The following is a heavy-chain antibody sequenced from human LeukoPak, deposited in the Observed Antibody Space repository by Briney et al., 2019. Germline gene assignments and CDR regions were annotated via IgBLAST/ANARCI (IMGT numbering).Heavy chain of an antibody. CDR2: IIPILGIA. CDR3: ARERTPYYYDSSGYSNVSPFNY. CDR1: GGTFSSYA. D-gene: IGHD3-22*01. Sequence: SVKVSCKASGGTFSSYAISWVRQAPGQGLEWMGRIIPILGIANYAQKFQGRVTITADKSTSTAYMELSSLRSEDTAVYYCARERTPYYYDSSGYSNVSPFNYWGQGTLVTVSS. J-gene: IGHJ4*02. V-gene: IGHV1-69*04.